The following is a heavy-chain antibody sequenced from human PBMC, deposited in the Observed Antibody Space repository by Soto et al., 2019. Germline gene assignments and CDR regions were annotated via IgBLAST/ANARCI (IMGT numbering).Heavy chain of an antibody. J-gene: IGHJ4*02. CDR3: AKGPKRERFDY. Sequence: ASETLSLTCTVSGGSISSGGYYWSWIRQHPEKGLEWIGYIYYSGSTYYNPSLKSRVTISVDTSKNQFSLKLSSVTAADTAVYYCAKGPKRERFDYWGQGTLVPVSS. CDR2: IYYSGST. CDR1: GGSISSGGYY. V-gene: IGHV4-31*03. D-gene: IGHD1-1*01.